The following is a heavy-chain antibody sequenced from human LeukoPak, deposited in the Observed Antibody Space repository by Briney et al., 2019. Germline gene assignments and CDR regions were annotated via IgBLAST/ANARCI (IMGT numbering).Heavy chain of an antibody. CDR2: IWSDATNQ. CDR1: GFTFSHFG. J-gene: IGHJ5*02. V-gene: IGHV3-33*03. D-gene: IGHD6-19*01. CDR3: AKDLSRAVAADWFDP. Sequence: PGTSLTLSCETSGFTFSHFGMHWVRQAPGKGLEWVAVIWSDATNQYYADSVKGRFTISRDNSKNTLYLQMTNLRAADTAVYYCAKDLSRAVAADWFDPWDQGSLVTVSS.